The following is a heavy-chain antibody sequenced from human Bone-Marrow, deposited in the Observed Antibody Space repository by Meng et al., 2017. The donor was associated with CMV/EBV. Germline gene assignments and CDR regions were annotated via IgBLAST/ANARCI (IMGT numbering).Heavy chain of an antibody. J-gene: IGHJ6*02. D-gene: IGHD6-19*01. CDR1: GYTFTSYY. Sequence: ASVKVSCKASGYTFTSYYMHWVRQAPGQGLEWMGIINPSGGSTSYAQKFQGRVTMTRDTSTSTAYMELSSLRSEDTAVFYCARGGKAVRGYYYHMDVWGQGTTVTVSS. CDR2: INPSGGST. CDR3: ARGGKAVRGYYYHMDV. V-gene: IGHV1-46*01.